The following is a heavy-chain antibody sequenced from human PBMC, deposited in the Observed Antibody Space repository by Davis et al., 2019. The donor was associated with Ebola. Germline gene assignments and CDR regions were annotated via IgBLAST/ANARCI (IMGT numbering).Heavy chain of an antibody. CDR1: GFTFSSYG. CDR3: ARARGSSGGSCNL. Sequence: PGGSLRLSCAASGFTFSSYGMHWVRQAPGKGLEWVAVIWYDGSNKYYADSVKGRFTISRDNSKNTLYLQMNSLRAEDTAVYYCARARGSSGGSCNLWGQGTLVTVSS. CDR2: IWYDGSNK. J-gene: IGHJ5*02. D-gene: IGHD2-15*01. V-gene: IGHV3-33*01.